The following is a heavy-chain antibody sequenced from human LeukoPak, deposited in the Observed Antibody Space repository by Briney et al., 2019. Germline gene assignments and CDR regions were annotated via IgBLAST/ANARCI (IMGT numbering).Heavy chain of an antibody. J-gene: IGHJ3*02. V-gene: IGHV4-59*01. CDR1: GGSISSYY. CDR2: IYYSGST. Sequence: SETLSLTCTVSGGSISSYYWSWIRQPPGKGLEWIGYIYYSGSTNYNPSLKSRVTISVDTSKNKFSLKLSSVTAADTAVYYCARDANSGSYHDAFDIWGQGTMVTVSS. D-gene: IGHD1-26*01. CDR3: ARDANSGSYHDAFDI.